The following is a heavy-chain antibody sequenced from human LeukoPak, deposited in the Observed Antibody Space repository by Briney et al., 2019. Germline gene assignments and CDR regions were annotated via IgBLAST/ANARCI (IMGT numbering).Heavy chain of an antibody. CDR3: AREGLKGYSDRSDY. D-gene: IGHD3-22*01. CDR2: INCGGST. Sequence: SEPLSLTCTVSGGSTRSYYWSWIRQPPGKGLEWVGYINCGGSTNYHPSLKNRVTMSVDTSKNQFYLKLSSVTAADTAVYYCAREGLKGYSDRSDYWGQGTLVSVFS. V-gene: IGHV4-59*01. J-gene: IGHJ4*02. CDR1: GGSTRSYY.